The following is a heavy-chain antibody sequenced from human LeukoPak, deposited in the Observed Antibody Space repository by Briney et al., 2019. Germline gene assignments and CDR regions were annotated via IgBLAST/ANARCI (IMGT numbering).Heavy chain of an antibody. CDR2: ISYDGSNK. CDR3: AKDGGGWIDY. J-gene: IGHJ4*02. CDR1: GFTFSSYG. Sequence: PGGSLRLSCAASGFTFSSYGMHWVRQAPGKGLEWVAVISYDGSNKYYADSVKGRFTISRDNSKNTLYLQMNSLRAEDTAVYYCAKDGGGWIDYWGQGTLATVSS. D-gene: IGHD6-19*01. V-gene: IGHV3-30*18.